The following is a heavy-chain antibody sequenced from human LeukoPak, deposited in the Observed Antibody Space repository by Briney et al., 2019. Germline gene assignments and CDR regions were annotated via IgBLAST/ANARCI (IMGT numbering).Heavy chain of an antibody. V-gene: IGHV3-30*02. J-gene: IGHJ3*02. D-gene: IGHD6-19*01. Sequence: GGSLRLSCAGSGFSFSSYGMHWVRQAPGKGLEWMAFIRSDGSNKYYADSVKGRFTISRDNSKNTLYLQMNSLRAEDTAVYYCAKSSGWDLDAFDIWGQGTMVTVSS. CDR2: IRSDGSNK. CDR3: AKSSGWDLDAFDI. CDR1: GFSFSSYG.